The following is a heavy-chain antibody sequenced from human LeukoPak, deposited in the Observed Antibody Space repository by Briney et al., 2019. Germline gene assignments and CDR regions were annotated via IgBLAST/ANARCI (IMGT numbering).Heavy chain of an antibody. CDR1: GFTVSSNY. Sequence: GGSLRLSCAASGFTVSSNYMSWVRQAPGKGLEWVSVIYSGGSTYYADSVKDRFTISRDNSKNTLYLQMNSLRAEDTAVYYCAKVVPPANYFDYCGQGTLVIVSS. D-gene: IGHD2-2*01. V-gene: IGHV3-66*01. J-gene: IGHJ4*02. CDR3: AKVVPPANYFDY. CDR2: IYSGGST.